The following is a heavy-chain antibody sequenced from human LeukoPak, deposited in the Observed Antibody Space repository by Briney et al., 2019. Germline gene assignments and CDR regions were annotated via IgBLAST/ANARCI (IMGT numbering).Heavy chain of an antibody. V-gene: IGHV1-2*06. CDR3: ARVSSSSRAGYFDY. CDR2: INPSSGGT. Sequence: ASVKVSCKASGYTFTGYYMHWVRQAPGQGLEWMGRINPSSGGTNYAQKFQGRVTMTRDTSISTAYMELSRLRSDDTAVYYCARVSSSSRAGYFDYWGQGTLVTVSS. D-gene: IGHD6-6*01. J-gene: IGHJ4*02. CDR1: GYTFTGYY.